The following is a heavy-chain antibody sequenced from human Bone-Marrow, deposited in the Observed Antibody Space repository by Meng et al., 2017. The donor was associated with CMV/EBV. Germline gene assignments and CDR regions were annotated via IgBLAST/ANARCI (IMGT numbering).Heavy chain of an antibody. D-gene: IGHD3-10*01. Sequence: SLKISCAASGFTFDDYAMHWVRQAPGKGLEWVSGISWNSGSIGYADSVKGRFTISRDNAKNSLYLQMNSLRAEDTAVYYCARESRGFFDYWGQGTLVTVSS. CDR2: ISWNSGSI. CDR3: ARESRGFFDY. CDR1: GFTFDDYA. V-gene: IGHV3-9*01. J-gene: IGHJ4*02.